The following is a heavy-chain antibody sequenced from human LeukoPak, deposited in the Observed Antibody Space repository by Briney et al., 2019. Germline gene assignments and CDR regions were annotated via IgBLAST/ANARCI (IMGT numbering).Heavy chain of an antibody. V-gene: IGHV4-39*01. CDR3: ARGGVEWELLPPADY. CDR1: GGSISSSSYY. J-gene: IGHJ4*02. CDR2: IYYSGST. D-gene: IGHD1-26*01. Sequence: PSETLSLTCTVSGGSISSSSYYWGWIRQPPGKGLEWIGSIYYSGSTYYNPSLKSRVTISVDTSKNQFSLKLSPVTAADTAVYYCARGGVEWELLPPADYWGQGTLVTVSS.